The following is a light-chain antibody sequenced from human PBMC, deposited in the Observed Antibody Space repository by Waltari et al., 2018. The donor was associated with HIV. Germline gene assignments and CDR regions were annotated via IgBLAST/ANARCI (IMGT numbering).Light chain of an antibody. CDR2: KDN. CDR3: YAVADNMGV. J-gene: IGLJ3*02. V-gene: IGLV3-27*01. CDR1: VLAKTY. Sequence: SHELTQPSSVSVSPGQTARITCSGDVLAKTYARCRRQRPGQAPVLLIYKDNARPSGIPGRFSGSSSGTTVTLTISGDRVEDEADYFCYAVADNMGVFGGGTKLTVL.